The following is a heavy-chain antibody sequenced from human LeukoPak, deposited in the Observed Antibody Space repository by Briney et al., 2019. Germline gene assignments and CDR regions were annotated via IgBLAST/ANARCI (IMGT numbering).Heavy chain of an antibody. Sequence: SETLSLTCVVSGGSITSSPYWWGWIRQPPGKGLEWIGTIYYSGGTYYNPSLRSRVTISGDTSKNQVSLVLRSVTAADTAVYFCARRKYGVGFEIRGQGTMVTVSS. J-gene: IGHJ3*02. V-gene: IGHV4-39*01. D-gene: IGHD2/OR15-2a*01. CDR1: GGSITSSPYW. CDR3: ARRKYGVGFEI. CDR2: IYYSGGT.